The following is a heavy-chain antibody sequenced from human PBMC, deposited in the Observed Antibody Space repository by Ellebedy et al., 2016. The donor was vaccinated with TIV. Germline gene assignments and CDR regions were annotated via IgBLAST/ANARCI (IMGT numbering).Heavy chain of an antibody. CDR1: GYTFTGYY. V-gene: IGHV1-69*06. J-gene: IGHJ4*02. Sequence: AASVKVSCKASGYTFTGYYMHWVRQAPGQGLEWMGGIILMSGTTDYAQRFQGRLTITADKSTSTAYMELSSLRSEDTAVYYCARDRTVAAGLLDYWGQGILVTVSS. CDR3: ARDRTVAAGLLDY. D-gene: IGHD6-13*01. CDR2: IILMSGTT.